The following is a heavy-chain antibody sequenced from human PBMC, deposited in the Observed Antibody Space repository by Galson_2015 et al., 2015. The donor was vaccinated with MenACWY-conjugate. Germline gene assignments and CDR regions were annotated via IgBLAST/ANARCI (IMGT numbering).Heavy chain of an antibody. CDR3: ARERGSSTAASLLDP. V-gene: IGHV3-23*01. CDR2: ISASGAGT. D-gene: IGHD1-26*01. Sequence: SLRLSCAASGFTFNNYAMNWVRQAPGKGLEWVSTISASGAGTYYADSVKGRFTISRDNSNDTLFLQMNSLRADDTAIYYCARERGSSTAASLLDPCRQGTLVTVSS. CDR1: GFTFNNYA. J-gene: IGHJ5*02.